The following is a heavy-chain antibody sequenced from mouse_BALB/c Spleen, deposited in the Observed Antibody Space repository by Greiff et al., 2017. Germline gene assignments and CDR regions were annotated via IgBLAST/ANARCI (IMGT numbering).Heavy chain of an antibody. Sequence: EVKLVESGPGLVKPSQSLSLTCSVTGYSITSGYYWNWIRQFPGNKLEWMGYISYDGSNNYNPSLKNRISITRDTSKNQFFLKLNSVTTEDTAAYYCAREGVYGNYPFDYWGQGTTLTVSS. D-gene: IGHD2-10*02. CDR1: GYSITSGYY. CDR2: ISYDGSN. CDR3: AREGVYGNYPFDY. J-gene: IGHJ2*01. V-gene: IGHV3-6*02.